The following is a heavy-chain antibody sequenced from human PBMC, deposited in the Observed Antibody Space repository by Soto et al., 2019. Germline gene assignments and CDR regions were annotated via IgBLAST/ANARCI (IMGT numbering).Heavy chain of an antibody. D-gene: IGHD5-12*01. CDR3: AIDLDSGYDLGGAYYYCYGMDV. CDR1: GGSISSYY. V-gene: IGHV4-4*07. J-gene: IGHJ6*02. Sequence: QVQLQESGPGLVKPSETLSLTCTVSGGSISSYYWSWIRQPAGKGLEWIGRIYTSGSTNYNPSLNSRVTMSVDTSKNQSSLKLSSVTAADTAVYYCAIDLDSGYDLGGAYYYCYGMDVWGQGTTVTVSS. CDR2: IYTSGST.